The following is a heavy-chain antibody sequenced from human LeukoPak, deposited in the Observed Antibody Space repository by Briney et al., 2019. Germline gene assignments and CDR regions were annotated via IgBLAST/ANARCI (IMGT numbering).Heavy chain of an antibody. CDR1: GYTFTSYG. V-gene: IGHV1-2*04. J-gene: IGHJ6*02. CDR3: ARENGLLWFGELSQDYGMDV. Sequence: GASVKVSCKASGYTFTSYGISWVRQAPGQGLEWMGWINPNSGGTNYAQKFQGWVTMTRDTSISTAYMELSRLRSDDTAVYYCARENGLLWFGELSQDYGMDVWGQGTTVTVSS. CDR2: INPNSGGT. D-gene: IGHD3-10*01.